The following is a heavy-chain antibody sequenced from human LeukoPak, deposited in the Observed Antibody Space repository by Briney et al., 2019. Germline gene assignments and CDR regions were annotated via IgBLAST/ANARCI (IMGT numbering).Heavy chain of an antibody. D-gene: IGHD3-22*01. CDR1: GFTFSSYA. CDR3: AKDYYDSSGYDAFDI. Sequence: GGSLRLSCAASGFTFSSYAMSWVRQAPGKGLEWVSAISGSGGSTYYADSVKGRFTISRGNSKNTLYLQMNSLRAEDTAVYYCAKDYYDSSGYDAFDIRGQGTMVTVSS. J-gene: IGHJ3*02. V-gene: IGHV3-23*01. CDR2: ISGSGGST.